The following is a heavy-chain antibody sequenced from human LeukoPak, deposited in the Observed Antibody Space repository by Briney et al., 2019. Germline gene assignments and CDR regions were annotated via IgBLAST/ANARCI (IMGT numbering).Heavy chain of an antibody. D-gene: IGHD1-14*01. CDR2: IYTSGST. V-gene: IGHV4-4*07. CDR3: ARVPELINYYYMDV. Sequence: SETLSLTCTASGGSISSYYWSWIRQPAGKGLEWIGRIYTSGSTNYNPSLKSRVTMSVDTSKNQFSLKLSSVTAADTAVYYCARVPELINYYYMDVWGKGTTVTVSS. CDR1: GGSISSYY. J-gene: IGHJ6*03.